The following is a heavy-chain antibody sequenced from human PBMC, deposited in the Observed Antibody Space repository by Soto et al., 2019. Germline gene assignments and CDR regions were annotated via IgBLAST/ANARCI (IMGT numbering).Heavy chain of an antibody. V-gene: IGHV3-9*01. CDR2: INWNSGSI. J-gene: IGHJ1*01. Sequence: EVQLVESGGGLVQPGRSLRLSCAASGFTFDDYAMHWVRQVQGKGLEWVSGINWNSGSIGYADSVKGRFAISRDNDKNSLHLQMNSLRGEDTAFYYCVKDESINWYSGHFRHWGQGTLVTVSS. CDR1: GFTFDDYA. CDR3: VKDESINWYSGHFRH. D-gene: IGHD6-13*01.